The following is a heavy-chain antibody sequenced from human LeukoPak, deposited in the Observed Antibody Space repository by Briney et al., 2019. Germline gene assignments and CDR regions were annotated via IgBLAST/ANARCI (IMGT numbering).Heavy chain of an antibody. CDR2: ISGSGGST. V-gene: IGHV3-23*01. CDR1: GFTFSSYA. D-gene: IGHD6-19*01. J-gene: IGHJ3*02. CDR3: AKLGGQWPYPGAFDI. Sequence: GGSLRLSCAASGFTFSSYAMSWVRQAPGKGLEWVSAISGSGGSTYYADSVKGRFTISRDNSMNTLYLQMNSLRAEDTAVYYCAKLGGQWPYPGAFDIWGQGTMVTVSS.